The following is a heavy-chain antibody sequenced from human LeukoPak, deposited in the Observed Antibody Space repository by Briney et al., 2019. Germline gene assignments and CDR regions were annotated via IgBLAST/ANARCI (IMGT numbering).Heavy chain of an antibody. D-gene: IGHD3-16*01. J-gene: IGHJ4*02. CDR1: GFTFSSYA. V-gene: IGHV3-23*01. CDR2: ISGSGGST. Sequence: PGGSLRLSCAASGFTFSSYAMSWVRQAPGKGLEWVSAISGSGGSTYYADSVKGRFTISRDNSKNTLYLQMNSLKPEDTAMYYCARGRGEGRTRNFDYWGQGTLVTVSS. CDR3: ARGRGEGRTRNFDY.